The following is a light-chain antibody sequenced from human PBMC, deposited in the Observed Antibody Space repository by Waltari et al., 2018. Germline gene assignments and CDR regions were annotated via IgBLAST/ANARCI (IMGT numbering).Light chain of an antibody. J-gene: IGLJ1*01. Sequence: QSALTQPASVSGSPGQSITISCTGPSSDVGPYNLVSWYQQHPGEAPKLLIYEATKRPSGVSNRFSASKSGNTASLTISGLQVEDEADYYCCSYATIGTLYVFGTGTKVTVL. V-gene: IGLV2-23*01. CDR2: EAT. CDR1: SSDVGPYNL. CDR3: CSYATIGTLYV.